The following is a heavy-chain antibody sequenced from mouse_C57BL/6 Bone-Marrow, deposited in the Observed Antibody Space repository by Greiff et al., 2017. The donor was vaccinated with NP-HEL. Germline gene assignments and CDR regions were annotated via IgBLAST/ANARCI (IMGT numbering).Heavy chain of an antibody. D-gene: IGHD4-1*01. CDR1: GFNIKDDY. J-gene: IGHJ2*01. CDR3: TTRTGTRYFDY. CDR2: IDPENGDT. V-gene: IGHV14-4*01. Sequence: EVQVVESGAELVRPGASVKLSCTASGFNIKDDYMHWVKQRPEQGLEWIGWIDPENGDTEYASKFQGKATITADTSSNTAYLQLSSLTSEDTAVYYCTTRTGTRYFDYWGQGTTLTVSS.